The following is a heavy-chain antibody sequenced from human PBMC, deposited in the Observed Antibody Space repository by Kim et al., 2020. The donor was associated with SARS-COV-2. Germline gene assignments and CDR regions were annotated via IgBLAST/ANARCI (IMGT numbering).Heavy chain of an antibody. J-gene: IGHJ4*02. D-gene: IGHD3-3*01. CDR1: GFNFGEYA. CDR3: TRSTHLRIFGEAFGFDY. CDR2: IRGKSYGGTA. V-gene: IGHV3-49*04. Sequence: GGSLRLSCATSGFNFGEYAINWVRQAPGKGLEWVGFIRGKSYGGTADYAASVKGRFFISRDDSKGTAYLQLTSLKSEDTAVYFCTRSTHLRIFGEAFGFDYWGQGTLVTVS.